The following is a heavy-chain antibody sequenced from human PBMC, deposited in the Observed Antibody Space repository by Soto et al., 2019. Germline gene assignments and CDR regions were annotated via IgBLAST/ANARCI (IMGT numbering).Heavy chain of an antibody. D-gene: IGHD6-25*01. CDR1: GGSFSGYY. J-gene: IGHJ4*02. Sequence: PSETLSLTCAVYGGSFSGYYWSWIRQPPGKGLEWIGEINHSGSTNYNPSLKSRVTISVDTSKNQFSLKLGSVTAADTAVYYCARQRLGEFDYWGQETLLTVSS. V-gene: IGHV4-34*01. CDR2: INHSGST. CDR3: ARQRLGEFDY.